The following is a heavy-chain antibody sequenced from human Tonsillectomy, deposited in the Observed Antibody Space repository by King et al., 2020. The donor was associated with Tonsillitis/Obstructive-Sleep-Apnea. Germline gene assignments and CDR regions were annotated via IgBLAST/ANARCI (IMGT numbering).Heavy chain of an antibody. J-gene: IGHJ6*03. Sequence: QLQESGPGLVKPSETLSLTCTVSGDSISSSSYYWGWIRQPPGKGLEWIGTIYYSGTTYYNPSLESRVTISVDTSKNQFSLKVSSVTATDTAVYCCARHYPERRNYYYYYRDVWGKGTTVTVPS. V-gene: IGHV4-39*01. CDR3: ARHYPERRNYYYYYRDV. D-gene: IGHD1-1*01. CDR2: IYYSGTT. CDR1: GDSISSSSYY.